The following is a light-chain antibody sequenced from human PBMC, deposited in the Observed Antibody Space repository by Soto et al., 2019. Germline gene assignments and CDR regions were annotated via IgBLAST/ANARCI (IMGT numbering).Light chain of an antibody. Sequence: DIQMTQSPSSLSASVGDRVTITCQASQDINSYLSWYQQRPGKAPKLLIYDAFTLETGVPSRFSGSGSGTDFIFTISSLQPEDFATYYCQQYDNFPVTFGQGKRLEIK. CDR3: QQYDNFPVT. J-gene: IGKJ5*01. V-gene: IGKV1-33*01. CDR1: QDINSY. CDR2: DAF.